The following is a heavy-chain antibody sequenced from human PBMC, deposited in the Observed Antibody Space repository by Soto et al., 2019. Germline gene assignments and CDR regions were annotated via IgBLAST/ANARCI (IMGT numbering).Heavy chain of an antibody. CDR2: ISGTGDSS. Sequence: EVQLLESGGGLVQPGGSLRLSCAASGCTFGSYAMSWVRQAPGKGLEWVSLISGTGDSSEYANSVKGRFTISRDYSKTTVFLQMNSMRVEDTAVYFCAKDNGNYGSGSFSHWGQGALVTVSS. D-gene: IGHD3-10*01. V-gene: IGHV3-23*01. J-gene: IGHJ4*02. CDR3: AKDNGNYGSGSFSH. CDR1: GCTFGSYA.